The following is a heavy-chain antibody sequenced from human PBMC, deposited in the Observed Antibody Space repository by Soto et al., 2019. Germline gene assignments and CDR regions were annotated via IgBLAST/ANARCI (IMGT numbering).Heavy chain of an antibody. D-gene: IGHD2-8*02. CDR2: IYPGDSDT. CDR1: GYAFSSYW. CDR3: ARGYCTATICDPWFDP. V-gene: IGHV5-51*01. Sequence: GESLKIYCQGSGYAFSSYWIACVRQMPGKGLEWMGIIYPGDSDTRYSPSFQGQVTISVDKSITTAYLQWSSLKASDTAMYYCARGYCTATICDPWFDPWGQGTLVTVSS. J-gene: IGHJ5*02.